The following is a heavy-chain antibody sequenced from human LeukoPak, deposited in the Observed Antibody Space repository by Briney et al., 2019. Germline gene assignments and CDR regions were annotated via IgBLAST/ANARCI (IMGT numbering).Heavy chain of an antibody. CDR3: ARVLLWFGDPQRFDP. D-gene: IGHD3-10*01. V-gene: IGHV4-59*12. CDR2: IYYSGST. CDR1: GGSINNYY. J-gene: IGHJ5*02. Sequence: SETLSLTCTVSGGSINNYYWSWIRQPPGKGLEWVGYIYYSGSTNYNPSLKSRVTISVDKSKNQFSLKLSSVTAADTAVYYCARVLLWFGDPQRFDPWGQGTLVTVSS.